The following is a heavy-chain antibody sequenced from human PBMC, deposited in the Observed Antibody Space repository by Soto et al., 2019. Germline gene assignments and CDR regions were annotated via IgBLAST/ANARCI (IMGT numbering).Heavy chain of an antibody. CDR2: ISSSGSTI. D-gene: IGHD3-10*01. CDR1: GFTFSSYE. V-gene: IGHV3-48*03. Sequence: EVQLVESGGGLVQPGGSLRLSCAASGFTFSSYEMNWVRQAPGKGLGWVSYISSSGSTIFYADSVKGRFTISRDNAKNSLYLQMNSLRADDTAVYYCARDDGLGLAPYYGMDVWGQGTTVTVSS. CDR3: ARDDGLGLAPYYGMDV. J-gene: IGHJ6*02.